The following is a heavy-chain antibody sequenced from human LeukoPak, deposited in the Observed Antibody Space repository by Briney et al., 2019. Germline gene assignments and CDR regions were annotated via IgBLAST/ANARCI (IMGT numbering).Heavy chain of an antibody. CDR2: ISYDGSNK. J-gene: IGHJ6*02. V-gene: IGHV3-30*04. CDR3: ARDEADTAMAILYYYYGMDV. Sequence: GGSLRLSCAASGFTFSSYAMHWVRQAPGKGLEWVAVISYDGSNKYYADPVKGRFTISRDNSKNTLYLQMNSLRAEDTAVYYCARDEADTAMAILYYYYGMDVWGQGTTVTVSS. D-gene: IGHD5-18*01. CDR1: GFTFSSYA.